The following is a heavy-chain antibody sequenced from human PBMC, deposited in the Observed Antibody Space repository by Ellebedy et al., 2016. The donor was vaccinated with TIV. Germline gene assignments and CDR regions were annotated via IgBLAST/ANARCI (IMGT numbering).Heavy chain of an antibody. V-gene: IGHV3-30*18. J-gene: IGHJ6*02. D-gene: IGHD3-10*01. Sequence: GESLKISXAASGFTFRNYGFHWVRQAPGKGLEWVADISYDGSNKDYADSVKGRFTISRDNPKSTVSLQLNSLRPNDTAVYYCAKGNVSRGPPYGMDVWGPGTTVSVSS. CDR2: ISYDGSNK. CDR3: AKGNVSRGPPYGMDV. CDR1: GFTFRNYG.